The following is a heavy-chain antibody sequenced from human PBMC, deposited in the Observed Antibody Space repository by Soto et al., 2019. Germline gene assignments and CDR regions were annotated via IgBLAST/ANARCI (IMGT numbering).Heavy chain of an antibody. D-gene: IGHD2-15*01. CDR3: AVSTRGYCSGGTCYSYYFDY. J-gene: IGHJ4*02. V-gene: IGHV1-8*02. Sequence: ASVKVSSNASRYTFTSYGSSWVRQATGQGLEWMGWMNPKSGNTGYAQKFQGRVTMTRNTSISTAYMELGSLRSDDTAVYYCAVSTRGYCSGGTCYSYYFDYWGQGTLVTVSS. CDR1: RYTFTSYG. CDR2: MNPKSGNT.